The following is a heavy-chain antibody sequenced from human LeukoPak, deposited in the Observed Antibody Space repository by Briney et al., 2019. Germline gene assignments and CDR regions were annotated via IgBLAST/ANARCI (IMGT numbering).Heavy chain of an antibody. Sequence: GGSLRLSCAASGFTFSSYSMNWVRQAPGKGLEWVSSISSSSSSYIYYADSVKGRFTISRDNAKNSLYLQMNSLRAEDTAVYYCARGDPNDILTDTYYYYGMDVWGKGTTVTVSS. CDR2: ISSSSSSYI. J-gene: IGHJ6*04. V-gene: IGHV3-21*01. CDR1: GFTFSSYS. D-gene: IGHD3-9*01. CDR3: ARGDPNDILTDTYYYYGMDV.